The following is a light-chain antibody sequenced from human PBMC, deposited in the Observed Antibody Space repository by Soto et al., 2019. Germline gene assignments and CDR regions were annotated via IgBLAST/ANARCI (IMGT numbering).Light chain of an antibody. CDR1: QSVNSAY. Sequence: EIVLTQSPGTLSLSPGERATLSCRASQSVNSAYVAWYQQNPGQAPRVLIYGASTRATGIPHRFSGSGSGTDFSLTISRLEPEDSEMYYWRLYGSSPTWAFGQGTKVEIK. J-gene: IGKJ1*01. V-gene: IGKV3-20*01. CDR2: GAS. CDR3: RLYGSSPTWA.